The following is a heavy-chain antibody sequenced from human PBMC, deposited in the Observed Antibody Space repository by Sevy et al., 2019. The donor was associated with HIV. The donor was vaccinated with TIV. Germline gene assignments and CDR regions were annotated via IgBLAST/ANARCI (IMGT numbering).Heavy chain of an antibody. J-gene: IGHJ4*02. CDR1: GFTFSNAW. Sequence: GGSLRLSCAASGFTFSNAWMRWVRQAPGNGLEWVGRIKSKTDGGTTDYAAPVKGRFTISRDDSKNTLYLQMNSLKTEDTAVYYCTTAGPDYYDSSGYYSDYWGQGTLVTVSS. CDR2: IKSKTDGGTT. D-gene: IGHD3-22*01. V-gene: IGHV3-15*01. CDR3: TTAGPDYYDSSGYYSDY.